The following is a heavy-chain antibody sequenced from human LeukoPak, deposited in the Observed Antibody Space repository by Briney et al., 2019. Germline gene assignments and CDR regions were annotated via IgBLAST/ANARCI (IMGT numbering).Heavy chain of an antibody. Sequence: PGGSLRLSCAASGFIFSSYWMNWVRQAPGKGLVWVSRIDSDGSSTTYADSVKGRFSISRDNAKNTLYLQMNSLRVEDTAVYYCARGRPHGNDYWGQGTLVTVSS. CDR1: GFIFSSYW. V-gene: IGHV3-74*01. CDR2: IDSDGSST. J-gene: IGHJ4*02. CDR3: ARGRPHGNDY. D-gene: IGHD4-23*01.